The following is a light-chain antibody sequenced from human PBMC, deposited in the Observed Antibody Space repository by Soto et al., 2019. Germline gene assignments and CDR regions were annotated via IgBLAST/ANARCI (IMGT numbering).Light chain of an antibody. J-gene: IGKJ1*01. Sequence: EIQITQYPSTLSASVGDRVTITCRASQSISSWLAWYQQKPGKAPKVLIYKASSLESGVPSRFSGSGSGTEFTLTISSLQPDDFATYYCQQYNTYRTVGQGTKVEIK. CDR1: QSISSW. V-gene: IGKV1-5*03. CDR3: QQYNTYRT. CDR2: KAS.